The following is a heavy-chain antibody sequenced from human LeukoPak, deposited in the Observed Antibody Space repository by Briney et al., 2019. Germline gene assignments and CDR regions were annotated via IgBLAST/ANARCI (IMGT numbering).Heavy chain of an antibody. V-gene: IGHV4-39*01. CDR1: GGSISSSSYS. J-gene: IGHJ4*02. CDR3: ARPGDCYSHCYFDY. CDR2: IYYSGST. Sequence: SETLSLTCTVSGGSISSSSYSWGWIRQPPGKGLEWIGSIYYSGSTYYNPSLKSRVTISVDTSKNQFSLKLSSVTAADTAVYYCARPGDCYSHCYFDYWGQGTLVTVSS. D-gene: IGHD2-21*02.